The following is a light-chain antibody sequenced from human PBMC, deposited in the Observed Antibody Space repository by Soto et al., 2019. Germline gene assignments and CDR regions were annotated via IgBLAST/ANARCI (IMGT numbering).Light chain of an antibody. Sequence: EIVMTQSPSTLSVSPGERATLSCRASQSVSSNLAWYQQKPGQAPRLLIYGASTRATGIPARFSGSGSGTEFTLPISSLQSADFAVYYCQQYNNWRGTFGQGTKVDIK. CDR3: QQYNNWRGT. CDR1: QSVSSN. J-gene: IGKJ1*01. V-gene: IGKV3-15*01. CDR2: GAS.